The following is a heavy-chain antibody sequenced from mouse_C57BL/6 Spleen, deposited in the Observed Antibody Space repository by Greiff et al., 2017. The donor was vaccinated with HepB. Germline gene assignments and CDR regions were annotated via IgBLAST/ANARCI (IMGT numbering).Heavy chain of an antibody. J-gene: IGHJ1*03. V-gene: IGHV14-2*01. CDR2: IDPEDGET. CDR1: GFNIKDYY. CDR3: ARLPNRDYYGSSHGYFDV. Sequence: SGAELVKPGASVKLSCTASGFNIKDYYMHWVKQRTEQGLEWIGRIDPEDGETKYAPKFQGKATITADTSSNTAYLQLSSLTSEDTAVYYCARLPNRDYYGSSHGYFDVWGTGTTVTVSS. D-gene: IGHD1-1*01.